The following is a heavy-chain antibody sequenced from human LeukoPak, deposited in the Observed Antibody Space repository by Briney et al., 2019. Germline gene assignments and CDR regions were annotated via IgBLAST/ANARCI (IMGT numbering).Heavy chain of an antibody. CDR3: ARLYSSGIYGRGLLDY. Sequence: PSETLSLTCTVSGGSIYSSSYYWGWIRQPPGRGLEWIGSIYYNGNSYDNPSLKSRVTISVDTSKNQFSLKLSSVTAADTAVYYCARLYSSGIYGRGLLDYWGQGTLVTVSS. J-gene: IGHJ4*02. D-gene: IGHD1-26*01. CDR2: IYYNGNS. CDR1: GGSIYSSSYY. V-gene: IGHV4-39*01.